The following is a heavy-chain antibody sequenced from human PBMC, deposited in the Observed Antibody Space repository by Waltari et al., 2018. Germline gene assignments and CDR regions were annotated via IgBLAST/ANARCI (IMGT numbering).Heavy chain of an antibody. CDR3: ARAKRYSSGWYGDY. CDR2: IYSGGST. Sequence: EVQLVESGGGLVQPGGSLRLSCAASGFTVSSNYISWVRQAPGKGLEWVSVIYSGGSTYYADSVKGRFTISRHNSKNTLYLQMNSLRAEDTAVYYCARAKRYSSGWYGDYWGQGTLVTVSS. V-gene: IGHV3-53*04. CDR1: GFTVSSNY. J-gene: IGHJ4*02. D-gene: IGHD6-19*01.